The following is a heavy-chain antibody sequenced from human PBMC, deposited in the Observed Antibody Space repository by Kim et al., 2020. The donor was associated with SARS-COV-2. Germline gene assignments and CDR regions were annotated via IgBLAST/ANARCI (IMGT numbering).Heavy chain of an antibody. CDR1: GFTFSNYA. CDR2: IFNNGGTT. V-gene: IGHV3-23*01. Sequence: GGSLRLSCAASGFTFSNYAMNWVRQAPGKGLEWVSTIFNNGGTTYYADSVKGRFTISRDNSKNMLYLQMKSLRAEDMAVYYCAKTRSMTTRREGTDYWGQGTLVTVSS. D-gene: IGHD4-4*01. J-gene: IGHJ4*02. CDR3: AKTRSMTTRREGTDY.